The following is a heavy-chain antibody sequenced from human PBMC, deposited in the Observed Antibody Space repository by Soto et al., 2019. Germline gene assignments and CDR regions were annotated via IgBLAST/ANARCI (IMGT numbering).Heavy chain of an antibody. D-gene: IGHD6-25*01. CDR2: IYSDGRT. CDR3: ASGYKYPSDY. V-gene: IGHV4-31*03. Sequence: QVQLQESGPGLVKPSQTLSVTCTVSGASVTSGGYYWTWIRQHSGKGLEWIGHIYSDGRTYYSPSLKSRLTISLDMSKNQFSLRLTSVTVADTAVYYCASGYKYPSDYWGQGTLVAFSS. J-gene: IGHJ4*02. CDR1: GASVTSGGYY.